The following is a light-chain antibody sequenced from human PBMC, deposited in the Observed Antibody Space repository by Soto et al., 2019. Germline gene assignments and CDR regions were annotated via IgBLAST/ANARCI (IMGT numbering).Light chain of an antibody. Sequence: QSALTQPASVSGSPGQSITISCAGTSSDVGGYNYVSWYQQHPGKAPKLMIFEVSYRPSGVSSRFSGSKSGSTASLTISGLQAEDEADYYCSSYTSSDTLVFGGGTQLTVL. J-gene: IGLJ2*01. CDR3: SSYTSSDTLV. V-gene: IGLV2-14*01. CDR2: EVS. CDR1: SSDVGGYNY.